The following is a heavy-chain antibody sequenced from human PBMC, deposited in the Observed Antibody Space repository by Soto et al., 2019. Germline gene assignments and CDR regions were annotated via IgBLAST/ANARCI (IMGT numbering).Heavy chain of an antibody. CDR1: GFTFDDYA. CDR3: AKGSGIAAAGHAFDI. CDR2: ISWNSGSI. D-gene: IGHD6-13*01. V-gene: IGHV3-9*01. J-gene: IGHJ3*02. Sequence: GGSLRLSCAASGFTFDDYAMHWVRQAPGKGLEWVSGISWNSGSIGYADSVKGRFTISRDNAKNSLYLQMNSLRAEDTALYYCAKGSGIAAAGHAFDIWGQGTMVTVSS.